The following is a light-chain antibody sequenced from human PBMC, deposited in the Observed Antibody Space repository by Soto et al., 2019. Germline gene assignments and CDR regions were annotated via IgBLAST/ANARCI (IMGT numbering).Light chain of an antibody. CDR3: QHYNSYPLT. J-gene: IGKJ4*01. CDR2: KAS. CDR1: QSISSW. Sequence: DIQMTQSPSTLSASVGDRVTITCWASQSISSWLAWYQQKPGKAPKLLIYKASSLETGVPSRFSGSGSGTEFTLTISSLQPDDFATYYCQHYNSYPLTVGGGTKVDIK. V-gene: IGKV1-5*03.